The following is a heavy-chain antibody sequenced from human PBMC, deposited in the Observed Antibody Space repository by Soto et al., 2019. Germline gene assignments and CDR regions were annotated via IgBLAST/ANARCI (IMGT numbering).Heavy chain of an antibody. CDR2: IIPIFGTA. D-gene: IGHD2-15*01. V-gene: IGHV1-69*06. CDR1: GGTFSSYA. CDR3: AKIVVVVAATGANYYYGMDV. J-gene: IGHJ6*02. Sequence: SVKVSCKASGGTFSSYAISWVRQAPGQGLEWMGGIIPIFGTANYAQKFQGRVTITADKSTSTAYMELSSLRSEDTAVYYCAKIVVVVAATGANYYYGMDVWGQGTTVTVSS.